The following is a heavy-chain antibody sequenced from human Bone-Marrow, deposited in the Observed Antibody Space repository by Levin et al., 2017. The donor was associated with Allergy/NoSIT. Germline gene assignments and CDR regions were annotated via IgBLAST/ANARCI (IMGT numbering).Heavy chain of an antibody. D-gene: IGHD2-15*01. Sequence: AGGSLRLSCVASGFNFEDFSMHWVRLSPGKGLEWLSLISWDAVSTYYSDSVKGRFTISRDDSKNSLFLQMKSLRPEDSGLYFCVKDSTKRLAATSGTYFDFWGQGTVVTVSA. CDR2: ISWDAVST. CDR1: GFNFEDFS. J-gene: IGHJ4*02. CDR3: VKDSTKRLAATSGTYFDF. V-gene: IGHV3-43*01.